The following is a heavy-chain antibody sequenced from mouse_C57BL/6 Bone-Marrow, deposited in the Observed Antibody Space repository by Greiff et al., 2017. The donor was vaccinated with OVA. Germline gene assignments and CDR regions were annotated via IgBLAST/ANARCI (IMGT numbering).Heavy chain of an antibody. J-gene: IGHJ2*01. Sequence: QVQLQQPGAELVRPGTSVKLSCKASGYTFTSYWMHWVKQRPGQGLEWIGVIDPSDSYTNYNQKFKGKATLTVDTSSSTAYMQLSSLTSEDSAVYYCASPSYYGSSSPDYWGQGTTLTVSS. CDR2: IDPSDSYT. D-gene: IGHD1-1*01. CDR1: GYTFTSYW. CDR3: ASPSYYGSSSPDY. V-gene: IGHV1-59*01.